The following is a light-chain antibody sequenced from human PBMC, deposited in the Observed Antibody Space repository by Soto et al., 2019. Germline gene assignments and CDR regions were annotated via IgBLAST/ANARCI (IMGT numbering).Light chain of an antibody. CDR2: NAS. CDR3: QQRGDWPPIT. CDR1: QSVSSSY. J-gene: IGKJ5*01. Sequence: EIVLTQSPGTLSLSPGERSTLSFRASQSVSSSYLAWYKQKPGQHPRLLIYNASNRTTGIPARFSGSGSGTDFTLTISSLEPEDFAVYYCQQRGDWPPITFGQGTRLEIK. V-gene: IGKV3D-20*02.